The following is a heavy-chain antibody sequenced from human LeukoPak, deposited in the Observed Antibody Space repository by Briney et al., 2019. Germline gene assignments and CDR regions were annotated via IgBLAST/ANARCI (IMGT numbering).Heavy chain of an antibody. CDR1: GFTFSSYA. V-gene: IGHV3-30*04. J-gene: IGHJ4*02. D-gene: IGHD6-13*01. Sequence: GGSLRLSCAASGFTFSSYAMHWVRQAPGKGLEWVAVISYDGSNKYYADSVKGRVTISRDNSKNTLYLQMNSLRAEDTAVYYCAKLGIAAAGTWDYWGQGTLVTVSS. CDR3: AKLGIAAAGTWDY. CDR2: ISYDGSNK.